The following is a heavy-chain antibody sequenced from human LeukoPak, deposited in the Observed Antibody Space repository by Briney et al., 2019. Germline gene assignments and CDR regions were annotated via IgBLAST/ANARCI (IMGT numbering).Heavy chain of an antibody. D-gene: IGHD3-9*01. CDR3: ARDRRRYGRYFDWLDY. CDR1: GFTFSSYW. CDR2: IKQDGSEK. Sequence: PGGSLRLSCAASGFTFSSYWMSWVRQAPGKGLEWVANIKQDGSEKYYVDSVKGRFTISRDNAKNSLYLQMNSLRAEDTAVYYCARDRRRYGRYFDWLDYWGQGTLVTVSS. V-gene: IGHV3-7*01. J-gene: IGHJ4*02.